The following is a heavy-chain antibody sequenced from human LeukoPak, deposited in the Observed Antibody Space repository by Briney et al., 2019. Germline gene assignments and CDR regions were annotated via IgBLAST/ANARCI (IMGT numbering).Heavy chain of an antibody. D-gene: IGHD3-10*01. V-gene: IGHV1-18*01. CDR3: ARSNVLLWFRELFDAFDI. J-gene: IGHJ3*02. CDR2: ISAYNGNT. Sequence: GASVKVSCKASGYTFTSYGISWVRQAPGQGLEWMGWISAYNGNTNYAQKLQGRVAMTTDTSTSTAYMELRSLRSDDTAVYYCARSNVLLWFRELFDAFDIWGQGTMVTVSS. CDR1: GYTFTSYG.